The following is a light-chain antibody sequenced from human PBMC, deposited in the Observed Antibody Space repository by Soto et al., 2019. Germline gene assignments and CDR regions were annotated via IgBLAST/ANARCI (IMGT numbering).Light chain of an antibody. CDR1: SSDVGNYNL. V-gene: IGLV2-23*02. Sequence: QSALTQPASVSGSPGMSITISCTGTSSDVGNYNLFSWYQQYTGKAPKVIIYEFFKRPSGVSNRFSVSKSGNTASVTISGLQAEDEADYYCCSYADHSWVFGGWTKLTVL. J-gene: IGLJ3*02. CDR3: CSYADHSWV. CDR2: EFF.